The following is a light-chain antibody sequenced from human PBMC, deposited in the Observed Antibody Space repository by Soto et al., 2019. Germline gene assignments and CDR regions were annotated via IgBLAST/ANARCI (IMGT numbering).Light chain of an antibody. CDR3: SSFTTSDTYV. CDR1: SSDVGAYNH. J-gene: IGLJ1*01. V-gene: IGLV2-14*03. Sequence: QSVLTQPASVSGSPAQSIAIYCTGNSSDVGAYNHVCWYQQHPGKAPKLLIYDVTNRPSGISDRFSGSKSGNTASLTISGLQAEDEADYYCSSFTTSDTYVFGSGTKVTVL. CDR2: DVT.